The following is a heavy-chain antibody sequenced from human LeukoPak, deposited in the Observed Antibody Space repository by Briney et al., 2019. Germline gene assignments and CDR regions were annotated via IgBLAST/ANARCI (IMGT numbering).Heavy chain of an antibody. D-gene: IGHD4-17*01. CDR2: IIPIFGTA. CDR1: GGTFSSYA. CDR3: ASGAGGTVTLKYYYYYYGMDV. V-gene: IGHV1-69*05. Sequence: GASVKVSCKASGGTFSSYAISWVRQAPGQGLEWMGGIIPIFGTANYAQKFQGRVTMTTDTSTSTAYMELRSLRSDDTAVYYCASGAGGTVTLKYYYYYYGMDVWGQGTTVTVSS. J-gene: IGHJ6*02.